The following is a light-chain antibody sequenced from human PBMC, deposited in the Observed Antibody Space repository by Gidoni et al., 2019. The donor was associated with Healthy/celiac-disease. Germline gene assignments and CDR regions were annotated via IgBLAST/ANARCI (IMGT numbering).Light chain of an antibody. V-gene: IGKV3-11*01. J-gene: IGKJ2*01. Sequence: ILLPQSPATLSLSPGERATLSCRASQSVSSYLAWYQQKPGQAPRLLIYDASNRATGIPARFSGSGSGTDFTLTISSLEPEDFAVYYCQQRSNWPPGYTFGQGTKLEIK. CDR1: QSVSSY. CDR2: DAS. CDR3: QQRSNWPPGYT.